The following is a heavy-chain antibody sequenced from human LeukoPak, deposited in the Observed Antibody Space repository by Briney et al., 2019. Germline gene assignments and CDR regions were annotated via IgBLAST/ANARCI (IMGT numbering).Heavy chain of an antibody. CDR1: GGSISSYY. Sequence: PSETLSLTCTVSGGSISSYYWSWIRQPPGKGLEWIGYIYYGGSTNYNPSLKSRVTISVDTSKNQFSLKLSSVTAADTAVYYCARNGVEQQLVYFDYWGQGTLVTVSS. CDR3: ARNGVEQQLVYFDY. CDR2: IYYGGST. J-gene: IGHJ4*02. D-gene: IGHD6-13*01. V-gene: IGHV4-59*01.